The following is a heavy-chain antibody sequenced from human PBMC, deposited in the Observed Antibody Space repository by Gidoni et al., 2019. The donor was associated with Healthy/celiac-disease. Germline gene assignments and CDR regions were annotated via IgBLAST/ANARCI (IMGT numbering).Heavy chain of an antibody. CDR3: AKDPYYDFLGKGYWFDP. D-gene: IGHD3-3*01. Sequence: EVLLLESGEGLVQPGGSLRLSCAASGFTFSSYARRWFRKAPGTGLVWVTAMSGSGGRTYYADSVKGRFTISRDNSKNTLYLQMNSLRAEDTAVYYCAKDPYYDFLGKGYWFDPWGQGTLVTVSS. V-gene: IGHV3-23*01. CDR1: GFTFSSYA. J-gene: IGHJ5*02. CDR2: MSGSGGRT.